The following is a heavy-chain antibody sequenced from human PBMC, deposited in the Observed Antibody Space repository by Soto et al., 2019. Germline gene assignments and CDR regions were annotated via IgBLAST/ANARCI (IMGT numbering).Heavy chain of an antibody. Sequence: PSETLSLTCTVSDGSSSSSSYSWGWIRQPPGKGLEWIGSIYYSGSTYYNPSLKSRVTISVDTSKNQFSLKLSSVTAADTAVYYCARGSRGVQRGFAFCGQGTLVTVSS. CDR1: DGSSSSSSYS. D-gene: IGHD5-18*01. CDR3: ARGSRGVQRGFAF. J-gene: IGHJ4*02. CDR2: IYYSGST. V-gene: IGHV4-39*01.